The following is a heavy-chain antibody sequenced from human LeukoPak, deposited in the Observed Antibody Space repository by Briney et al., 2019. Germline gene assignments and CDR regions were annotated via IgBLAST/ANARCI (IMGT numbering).Heavy chain of an antibody. CDR3: ASTNSGRSDAFDI. CDR2: IYYSGST. Sequence: SETLSLTCTVSGGSISRYYWSWIRQPPGKGLEWIGYIYYSGSTNYNPSLKSRVTISVDTSKNQFSLKLSSVTAADTAVYYCASTNSGRSDAFDIWGQGTMVTVSS. CDR1: GGSISRYY. D-gene: IGHD1-26*01. J-gene: IGHJ3*02. V-gene: IGHV4-59*01.